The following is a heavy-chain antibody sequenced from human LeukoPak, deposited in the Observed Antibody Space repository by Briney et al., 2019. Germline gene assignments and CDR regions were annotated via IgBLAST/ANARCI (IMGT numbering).Heavy chain of an antibody. D-gene: IGHD2-2*01. CDR1: GGSISSSSYY. CDR2: IYYSGDT. CDR3: ARRGPVASSYYFDY. J-gene: IGHJ4*02. V-gene: IGHV4-39*01. Sequence: PSETLSLICTVSGGSISSSSYYWGWIRQPPGKGLEWIGSIYYSGDTYYNPSLKSRVTISVDTSKNQFSLKLSSVTAADTAVYYCARRGPVASSYYFDYWGQGTLVTVSS.